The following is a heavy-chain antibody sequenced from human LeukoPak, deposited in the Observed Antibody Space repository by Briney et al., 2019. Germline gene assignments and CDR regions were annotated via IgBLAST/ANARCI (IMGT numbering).Heavy chain of an antibody. CDR1: RGTFSSYA. D-gene: IGHD2-2*01. J-gene: IGHJ6*02. V-gene: IGHV1-69*04. Sequence: SVKVSCKASRGTFSSYAISWVRQAPGQGLEWMGRIIPILGIANYAQKFQGRVTITADKSTSTAYMELSSLRSEDTAVYYCARPSGGIVVVPAAPWGYYYGMDVWGQGTTVTVSS. CDR3: ARPSGGIVVVPAAPWGYYYGMDV. CDR2: IIPILGIA.